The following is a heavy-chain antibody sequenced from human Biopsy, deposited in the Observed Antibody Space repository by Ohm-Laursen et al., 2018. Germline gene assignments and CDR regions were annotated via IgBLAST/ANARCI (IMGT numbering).Heavy chain of an antibody. V-gene: IGHV4-59*01. D-gene: IGHD3-22*01. Sequence: SDTLSLTCTVSGDSISSYYWSWIRQPPGKGLQWIGYVYYTGSTDYNPSLQSRVTISVDTSKNHFSLRLRSVTPAETAICYCARDRGYYSDRTVPGYFDLWGRGTLVTVSS. CDR2: VYYTGST. CDR3: ARDRGYYSDRTVPGYFDL. J-gene: IGHJ2*01. CDR1: GDSISSYY.